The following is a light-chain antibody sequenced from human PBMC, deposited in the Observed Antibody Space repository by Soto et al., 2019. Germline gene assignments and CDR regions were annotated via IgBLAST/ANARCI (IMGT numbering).Light chain of an antibody. Sequence: DIQMTQSPSSLSASVGDRVTITCRASQGISTYLGWYQQKPGKVPKVLIYSASTLQPGVPSRFSGSGSGTDFTLTISRLQPEDVATYYCQSYNSCLEITFGPGTKVDIK. CDR2: SAS. CDR3: QSYNSCLEIT. J-gene: IGKJ3*01. CDR1: QGISTY. V-gene: IGKV1-27*01.